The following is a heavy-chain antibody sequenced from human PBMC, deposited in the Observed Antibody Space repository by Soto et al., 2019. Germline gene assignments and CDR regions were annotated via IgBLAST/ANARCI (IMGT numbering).Heavy chain of an antibody. J-gene: IGHJ4*02. D-gene: IGHD3-10*01. CDR2: IKQDGSEK. CDR3: ARDKGVPRGGPSDY. CDR1: GFTFSSYW. V-gene: IGHV3-7*01. Sequence: GGSLRLSCAASGFTFSSYWMSWVRQAPGKGLEWVANIKQDGSEKYYVDSVKGRFTISGDNAKNSLYLQMNSLRAEETAVYYCARDKGVPRGGPSDYWGQGTLVTVSS.